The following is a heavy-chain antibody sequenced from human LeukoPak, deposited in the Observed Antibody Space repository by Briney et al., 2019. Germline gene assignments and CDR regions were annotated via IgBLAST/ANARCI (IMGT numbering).Heavy chain of an antibody. J-gene: IGHJ4*02. CDR3: AKKGVVVTIRREK. CDR1: EFSVGSNY. D-gene: IGHD3-22*01. Sequence: GGSLRLSCAASEFSVGSNYMTWVRQAPGKGLEWVSLIYSGGSTYYADSVKGRFTISRDNSKNTLYLQMNSLRAEDTAVYYCAKKGVVVTIRREKWGQGTLVTVSS. V-gene: IGHV3-66*01. CDR2: IYSGGST.